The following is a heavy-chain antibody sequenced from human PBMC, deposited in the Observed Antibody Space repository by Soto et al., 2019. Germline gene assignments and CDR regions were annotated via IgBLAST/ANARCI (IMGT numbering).Heavy chain of an antibody. J-gene: IGHJ3*02. D-gene: IGHD2-15*01. V-gene: IGHV3-66*01. CDR2: ISNRGDT. Sequence: EVKRVESGGGLVQPGGSLGLSCTASGFIVSDTYVNWIRQAPGKGLEWVSVISNRGDTHYADSVRGRFSLSRDISDNTLHLQMNNLRVEDTAVYYCAREPRYCRGGSCSITGDAYDIWGQGTMVTVSS. CDR3: AREPRYCRGGSCSITGDAYDI. CDR1: GFIVSDTY.